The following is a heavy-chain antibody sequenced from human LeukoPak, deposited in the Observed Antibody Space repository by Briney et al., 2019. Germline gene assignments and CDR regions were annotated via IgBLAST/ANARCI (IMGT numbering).Heavy chain of an antibody. V-gene: IGHV1-2*02. CDR1: GYTFTAYY. CDR2: IKPNSGDT. J-gene: IGHJ4*02. Sequence: VASEKVSCKASGYTFTAYYLHWVRQAPAQGLEWMGWIKPNSGDTNYAQTFQGRVTMTRDTSITTAYMELSRLTSDDTAIYYCARDRMGDCATTSCYPAYWGQGTLVTVSS. D-gene: IGHD2-2*01. CDR3: ARDRMGDCATTSCYPAY.